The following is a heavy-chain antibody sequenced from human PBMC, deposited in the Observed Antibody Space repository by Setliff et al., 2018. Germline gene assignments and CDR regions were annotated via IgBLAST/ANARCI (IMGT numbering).Heavy chain of an antibody. CDR3: ARGGTYRYLDY. CDR1: GASISSGTYY. CDR2: IHYPGTT. V-gene: IGHV4-39*01. J-gene: IGHJ4*02. D-gene: IGHD1-1*01. Sequence: PSETLSLTCTVSGASISSGTYYWGWIRQPPGKGLEWIGRIHYPGTTYSNASLASRLTMSVDTSKNQFSLRLTSVTAADTAVYYCARGGTYRYLDYWGQGTRVTAPQ.